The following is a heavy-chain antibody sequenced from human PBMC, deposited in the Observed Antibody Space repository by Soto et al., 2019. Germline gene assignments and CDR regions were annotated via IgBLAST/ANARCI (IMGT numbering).Heavy chain of an antibody. D-gene: IGHD3-3*01. CDR2: IYYSGST. CDR1: GGSISSSSYY. CDR3: ARHGDYDFWSGYYKYYYCYMDV. J-gene: IGHJ6*03. Sequence: QLQLQESGPGLVKPSETLSLTCTVSGGSISSSSYYWGWIRQPPGKGLEWIGSIYYSGSTYYNPSLKSRVTISVDTSKNQFSLKLSSVTAADTAVYYCARHGDYDFWSGYYKYYYCYMDVWGKGTTVTVSS. V-gene: IGHV4-39*01.